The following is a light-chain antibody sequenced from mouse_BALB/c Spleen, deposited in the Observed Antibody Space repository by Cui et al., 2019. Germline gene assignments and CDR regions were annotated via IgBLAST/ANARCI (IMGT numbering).Light chain of an antibody. Sequence: EILLTQSPAIIAASPGEKVTITCSASSSVNDMNWYQQKPGSAPKIWINGIANLASGVPARCSGSGAGTSFSFTINSMEAEDVATDYWQQRSSYPPITFGAGTKLELK. CDR2: GIA. CDR1: SSVND. J-gene: IGKJ5*01. CDR3: QQRSSYPPIT. V-gene: IGKV4-90*01.